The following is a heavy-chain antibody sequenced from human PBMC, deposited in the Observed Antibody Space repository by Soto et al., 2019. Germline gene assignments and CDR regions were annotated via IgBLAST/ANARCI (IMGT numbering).Heavy chain of an antibody. V-gene: IGHV3-21*01. Sequence: GGSLRLSCAASGFTFSSYTMNWVRQAPGKGLEWVSSISSSSIYIYYADSAKGRFTISRDNARNSLYLQMNGLRAEDTAVYYCTTYTYSYGSGYYFDYWGQGTLVTVSS. CDR1: GFTFSSYT. D-gene: IGHD5-18*01. J-gene: IGHJ4*02. CDR3: TTYTYSYGSGYYFDY. CDR2: ISSSSIYI.